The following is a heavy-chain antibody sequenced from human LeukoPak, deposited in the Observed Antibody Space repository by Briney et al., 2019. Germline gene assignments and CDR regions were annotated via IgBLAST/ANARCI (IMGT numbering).Heavy chain of an antibody. CDR1: GYTFTSYD. Sequence: ASVKVSCKASGYTFTSYDINWVRQATGQGLEWMGWMNPNSGNTGYAQKFQGRVTITRNTSISTAYMELSSLRSEDTAVYYCARVGYSSSWYPAGYYYYMDVWGKGTTVTVSS. CDR3: ARVGYSSSWYPAGYYYYMDV. V-gene: IGHV1-8*03. J-gene: IGHJ6*03. CDR2: MNPNSGNT. D-gene: IGHD6-13*01.